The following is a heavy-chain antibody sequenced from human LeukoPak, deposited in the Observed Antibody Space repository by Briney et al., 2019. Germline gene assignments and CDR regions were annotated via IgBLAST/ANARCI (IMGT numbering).Heavy chain of an antibody. V-gene: IGHV3-23*01. CDR3: AKAYDSSGYMWLY. J-gene: IGHJ4*02. D-gene: IGHD3-22*01. CDR1: GFTFSSYA. Sequence: GGSLRLSCAASGFTFSSYAMSWVRQAPGKGLEWVSAISGSGGSTYYADPVKGRFTISRDNSKNTLYLQMNSLRAEDTAVYYCAKAYDSSGYMWLYWGQGTLVTVSS. CDR2: ISGSGGST.